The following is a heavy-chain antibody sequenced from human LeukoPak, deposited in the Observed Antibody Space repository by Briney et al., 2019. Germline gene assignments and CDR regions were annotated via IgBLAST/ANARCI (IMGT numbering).Heavy chain of an antibody. D-gene: IGHD2-15*01. J-gene: IGHJ4*02. CDR2: ISYDGSNK. V-gene: IGHV3-30*18. CDR3: AKAESEYCSGGSCYSLFDY. Sequence: GGSLRLSCAASGFTFGSYGMHWVRQAPGKGLEWVAVISYDGSNKYYADSVKGRFTISRDNSKNTLYLQMNSLRAEDTAVYYCAKAESEYCSGGSCYSLFDYWGQGTLVTVSS. CDR1: GFTFGSYG.